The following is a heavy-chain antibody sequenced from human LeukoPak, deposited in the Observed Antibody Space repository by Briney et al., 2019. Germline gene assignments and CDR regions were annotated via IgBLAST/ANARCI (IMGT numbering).Heavy chain of an antibody. CDR1: EFTFSSYA. V-gene: IGHV3-23*01. D-gene: IGHD3-22*01. CDR2: ISGSGGST. Sequence: GGSLSLSRVPSEFTFSSYALSWVRRAPGRGLEWVSAISGSGGSTHYAHSVKGQFTISRDNSKNTLYLQMNSLRAEDRAVYYCAKPHYYDWSWLCFVLFLDLGGGDTLLTVP. J-gene: IGHJ2*01. CDR3: AKPHYYDWSWLCFVLFLDL.